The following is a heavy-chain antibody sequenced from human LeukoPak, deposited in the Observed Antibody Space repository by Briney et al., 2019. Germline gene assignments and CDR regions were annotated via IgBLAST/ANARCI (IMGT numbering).Heavy chain of an antibody. D-gene: IGHD1-20*01. CDR2: ISWNSGSI. CDR1: GFTFDDYA. CDR3: AKDQYNWNLYYFDY. Sequence: PGGSLRLSCAASGFTFDDYAMHWVRQAPGKGLEWVSGISWNSGSIGYADSVKGRFTISRDNSKNTLYLQMNSLRAEDTAVYYCAKDQYNWNLYYFDYWGQGTLVTVSS. J-gene: IGHJ4*02. V-gene: IGHV3-9*01.